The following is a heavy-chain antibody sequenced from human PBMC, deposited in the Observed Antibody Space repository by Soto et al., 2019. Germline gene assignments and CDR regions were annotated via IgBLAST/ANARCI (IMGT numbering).Heavy chain of an antibody. D-gene: IGHD2-15*01. Sequence: QITLKESGPTLVKPTQTLTLTCTFSGFSVSTSGVGVAWIRQPPGKALEWLALIYWDDDKRYSPFLQSRVTISKDTSKHHVILTMTNMDPVDTATYYCAHKGGRGAGMDVWGQGTTVTVSS. CDR3: AHKGGRGAGMDV. CDR1: GFSVSTSGVG. CDR2: IYWDDDK. V-gene: IGHV2-5*02. J-gene: IGHJ6*02.